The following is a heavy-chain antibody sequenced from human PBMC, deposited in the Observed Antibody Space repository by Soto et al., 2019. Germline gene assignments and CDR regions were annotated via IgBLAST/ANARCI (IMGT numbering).Heavy chain of an antibody. CDR3: AGLMIAFGGVFDY. J-gene: IGHJ4*02. CDR1: GFTFNTYD. CDR2: ISGSGRKT. V-gene: IGHV3-23*01. Sequence: EGQLLESGGGLVPAGGSLRLSCAASGFTFNTYDMSWVRQAPGKGPEWVSDISGSGRKTNYAVSVKGRFTISRDNSKNTLYLQMNSLRADDTALYYCAGLMIAFGGVFDYWGPGTLVTVSS. D-gene: IGHD3-16*01.